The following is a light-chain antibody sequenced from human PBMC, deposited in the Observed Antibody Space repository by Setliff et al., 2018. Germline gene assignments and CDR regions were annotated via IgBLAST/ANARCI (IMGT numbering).Light chain of an antibody. Sequence: QSALTQPASVSGSPGQSITISCTGTSSDVGSYNLVSWYRQHPGKAPKLMVYDVNKRPSGIPNRFSGSKSGNTASLTISRLRADDEATYYCCSYAGSDTYVVFGGGTKGTVL. CDR1: SSDVGSYNL. CDR3: CSYAGSDTYVV. J-gene: IGLJ2*01. CDR2: DVN. V-gene: IGLV2-23*02.